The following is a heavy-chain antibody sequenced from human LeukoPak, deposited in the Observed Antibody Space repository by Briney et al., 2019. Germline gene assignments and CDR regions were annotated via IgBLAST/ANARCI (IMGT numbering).Heavy chain of an antibody. CDR1: GYTFTSYY. J-gene: IGHJ4*02. D-gene: IGHD3-16*01. V-gene: IGHV1-46*03. CDR2: INPSGGST. CDR3: ALLGDYVWGSYKMNFDY. Sequence: ASVKVSCKASGYTFTSYYMHWVRQAPGQGLEWMGIINPSGGSTSYAQKFQGRVTMTRDTSTSTVYMELSSLRSEDTAVYYCALLGDYVWGSYKMNFDYWGQGILVTVSS.